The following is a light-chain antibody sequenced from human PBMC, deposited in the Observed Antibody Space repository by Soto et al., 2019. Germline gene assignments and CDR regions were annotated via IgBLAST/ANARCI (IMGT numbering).Light chain of an antibody. CDR1: RSDVGAYNY. J-gene: IGLJ1*01. V-gene: IGLV2-14*01. Sequence: QSALTQPASVSGSPGQSITISCTGTRSDVGAYNYVSWYQQYPGKAPKVIIYEVSNRPSGVSNRFSGSKSGNTASLTISGLQAEDEADYYCSSYTSTSTLYVFGAGTKVTVL. CDR3: SSYTSTSTLYV. CDR2: EVS.